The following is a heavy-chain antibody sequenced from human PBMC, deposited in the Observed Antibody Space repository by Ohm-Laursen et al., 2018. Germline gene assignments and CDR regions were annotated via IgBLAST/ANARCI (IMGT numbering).Heavy chain of an antibody. Sequence: SLRLSCAASGFTFSNAWMSWVRQAPGKGLEWVGRIKSKTDGGTTDYAAPVKGRFTISRDDSKNTPYLQMNSLKTEDTAVYYCTTYSGYDLAFDIWGQGTMVTVSS. D-gene: IGHD5-12*01. V-gene: IGHV3-15*01. CDR2: IKSKTDGGTT. CDR1: GFTFSNAW. CDR3: TTYSGYDLAFDI. J-gene: IGHJ3*02.